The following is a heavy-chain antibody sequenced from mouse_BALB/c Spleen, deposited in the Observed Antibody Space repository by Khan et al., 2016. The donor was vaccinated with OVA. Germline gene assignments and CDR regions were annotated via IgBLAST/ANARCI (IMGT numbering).Heavy chain of an antibody. CDR3: ARGGRFAY. J-gene: IGHJ3*01. CDR2: ISTYYGHT. Sequence: QVQLKQSGPELVRPGVSVKISCKGSGYTFTDYAMHWVKQSHAKSLEWIGVISTYYGHTDYNQKFKGKATMTVDKSSSTAYMELARLTSEDSAIYYCARGGRFAYWGPGTLVTVSA. D-gene: IGHD3-3*01. CDR1: GYTFTDYA. V-gene: IGHV1S137*01.